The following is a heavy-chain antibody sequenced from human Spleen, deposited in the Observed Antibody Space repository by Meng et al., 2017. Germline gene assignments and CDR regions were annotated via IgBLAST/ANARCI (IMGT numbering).Heavy chain of an antibody. J-gene: IGHJ4*02. CDR1: GGSFSGHY. CDR2: INQSGST. V-gene: IGHV4-34*01. D-gene: IGHD3-3*01. Sequence: QGQLQQWGAGLLKPSETLSLTCAVYGGSFSGHYWSWIRQPPGKGLEWIGQINQSGSTTYNPSLKSRVTMSVDTSKNQFSLNLRSVTAADTAVYFCVGWERSGSGYYYDYWGQGTLVTVSS. CDR3: VGWERSGSGYYYDY.